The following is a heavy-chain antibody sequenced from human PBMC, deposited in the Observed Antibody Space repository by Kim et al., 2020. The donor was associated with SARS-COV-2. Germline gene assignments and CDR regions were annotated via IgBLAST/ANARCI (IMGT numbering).Heavy chain of an antibody. V-gene: IGHV4-4*02. J-gene: IGHJ5*02. Sequence: SSKSRVTISVDKSKNQFSLKLSSVTAADTAVYYCARGYSSSWYGGLWFDPWGQGTLVTVSS. D-gene: IGHD6-13*01. CDR3: ARGYSSSWYGGLWFDP.